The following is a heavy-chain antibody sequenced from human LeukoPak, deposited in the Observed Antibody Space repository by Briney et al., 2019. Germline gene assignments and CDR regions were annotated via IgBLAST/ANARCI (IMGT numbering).Heavy chain of an antibody. CDR1: GGTFSSYA. CDR2: VTPTTGNT. V-gene: IGHV1-8*03. D-gene: IGHD2-8*01. J-gene: IGHJ4*02. CDR3: ARGETQCMDY. Sequence: EASVKVSCKASGGTFSSYAISWVRQAPGQGLEWMGWVTPTTGNTGYAQKFQGRVTITRDTSIGTTYLELSSLRSEDTAMYYCARGETQCMDYWGQGTLVTVSS.